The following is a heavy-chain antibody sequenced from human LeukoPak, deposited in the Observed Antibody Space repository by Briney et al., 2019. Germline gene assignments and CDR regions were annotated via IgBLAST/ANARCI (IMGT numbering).Heavy chain of an antibody. CDR3: ARDRDHDYGDLPLDY. J-gene: IGHJ4*02. CDR2: ISAYNGNT. D-gene: IGHD4-17*01. Sequence: ASVKVSCKASGYTFTSYGISWVRQAPGQGLEWMGWISAYNGNTNYAQKLQGRVTMTTDTSTSTAYMELRSLRSDDTAVYYCARDRDHDYGDLPLDYWGQGTLVTVTS. CDR1: GYTFTSYG. V-gene: IGHV1-18*01.